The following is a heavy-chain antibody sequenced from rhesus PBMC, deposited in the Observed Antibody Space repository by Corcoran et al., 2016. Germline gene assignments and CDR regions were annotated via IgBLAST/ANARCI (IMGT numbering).Heavy chain of an antibody. CDR1: GFTFSSYG. Sequence: EVQLVETGGGLVQPGGSLKLSCAASGFTFSSYGMSWVRQAPGKGLEWVSAINSDGGSTYYADSGKGRFTISSDNSKNTLSLQMNSLGAEDTAVYYCAKGGYGTFDYWGQGVLVTVSS. D-gene: IGHD3-9*01. CDR3: AKGGYGTFDY. J-gene: IGHJ4*01. V-gene: IGHV3S5*01. CDR2: INSDGGST.